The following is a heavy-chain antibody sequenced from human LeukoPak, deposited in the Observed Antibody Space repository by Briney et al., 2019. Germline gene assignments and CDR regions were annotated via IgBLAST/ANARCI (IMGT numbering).Heavy chain of an antibody. J-gene: IGHJ6*02. Sequence: SVTVSRTVSGYTLTALSMHWSRQAPSKGPAWMGGFDPEDGETIYAQKFQGRVTMTEDTSTDTAYMELSSLRSEDTAVYYCATGTTDYYYYGMDVWGQGTTVTVSS. V-gene: IGHV1-24*01. CDR2: FDPEDGET. CDR1: GYTLTALS. D-gene: IGHD1-7*01. CDR3: ATGTTDYYYYGMDV.